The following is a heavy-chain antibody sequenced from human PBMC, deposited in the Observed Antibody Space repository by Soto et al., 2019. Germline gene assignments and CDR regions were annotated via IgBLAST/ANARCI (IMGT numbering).Heavy chain of an antibody. D-gene: IGHD6-13*01. Sequence: EVQLVESGGGLVQPGRSLRLSCAASGFTFDDYAMHWVRQVPGKGLEWVSGINWNSGSIGYADSVKGRFAISRDNAKNSLHLQMNSPRAEGTACCYGVKDESINWYSGHFRHWGQGTLVTVSS. J-gene: IGHJ1*01. CDR3: VKDESINWYSGHFRH. V-gene: IGHV3-9*01. CDR1: GFTFDDYA. CDR2: INWNSGSI.